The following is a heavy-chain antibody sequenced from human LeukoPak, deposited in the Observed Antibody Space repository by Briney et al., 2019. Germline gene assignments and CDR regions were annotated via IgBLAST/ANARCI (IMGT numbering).Heavy chain of an antibody. CDR2: IYYSGST. CDR1: GGSISSYY. V-gene: IGHV4-59*01. Sequence: SETLSLTCTVSGGSISSYYWSWIRQPPGKGLEWIGYIYYSGSTNNNPSLKSRVTKSVDTSKNQFSLKLSSVTAADTAVYYCTRVLGYCSGGSCHGRFDPWGQGTLVTVSS. J-gene: IGHJ5*02. CDR3: TRVLGYCSGGSCHGRFDP. D-gene: IGHD2-15*01.